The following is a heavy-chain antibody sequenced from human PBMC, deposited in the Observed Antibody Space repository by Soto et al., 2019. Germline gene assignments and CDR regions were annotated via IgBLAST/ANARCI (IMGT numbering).Heavy chain of an antibody. CDR1: GFTFSSYS. CDR3: ARDRITGTPIDAFDI. Sequence: GGSLRLSCAASGFTFSSYSMNWVRQAPGKGLEGVSSISSSSSYIYYADSVKGRFTISRDNAKNSLYLQMNSLRAEDTAVYYCARDRITGTPIDAFDIWGQGTMVTVSS. CDR2: ISSSSSYI. V-gene: IGHV3-21*01. D-gene: IGHD1-7*01. J-gene: IGHJ3*02.